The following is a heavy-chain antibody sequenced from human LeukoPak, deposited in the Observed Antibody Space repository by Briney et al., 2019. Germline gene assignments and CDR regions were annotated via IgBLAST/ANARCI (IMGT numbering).Heavy chain of an antibody. Sequence: ASVKVSCKASVYTFTVYYMHWVRQAPGQGLERMGWINPNSGGTSFTQKFQGRVTMTRDTSIRTAYMEVSRLRSDDTAVYYCARGRSIEGSGSLWKYWGQGTLVTVSS. CDR2: INPNSGGT. CDR1: VYTFTVYY. CDR3: ARGRSIEGSGSLWKY. D-gene: IGHD3-10*01. V-gene: IGHV1-2*02. J-gene: IGHJ4*02.